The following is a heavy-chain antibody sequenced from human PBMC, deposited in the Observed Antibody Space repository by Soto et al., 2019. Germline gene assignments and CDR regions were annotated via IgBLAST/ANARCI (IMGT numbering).Heavy chain of an antibody. CDR2: ISAYDGDT. Sequence: QVQLVKSGAEVKKPGASVKVSCKASGYTFNSYGISWLRQAPGQGLEWMGWISAYDGDTQYAQKFQGRVTMTTDTSTSTANMEVRSLRSDDPAVYYCARSSGTSYIWFDPWGQGTLVTVSS. D-gene: IGHD1-26*01. CDR3: ARSSGTSYIWFDP. J-gene: IGHJ5*02. V-gene: IGHV1-18*01. CDR1: GYTFNSYG.